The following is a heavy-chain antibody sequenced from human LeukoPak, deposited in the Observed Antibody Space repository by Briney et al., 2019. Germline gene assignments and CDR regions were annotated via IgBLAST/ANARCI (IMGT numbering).Heavy chain of an antibody. CDR3: AKVSGFKITFGGVID. V-gene: IGHV3-30*18. Sequence: PGGSLRLSCAASGFTFSSYGMHWVRQAPGKGLEWVAVITYDGYYKYYAESVKGRFTISRDNSKNTLYLQMNSLRAEDTAVFYCAKVSGFKITFGGVIDWGQGTPVTVSS. J-gene: IGHJ4*02. CDR1: GFTFSSYG. D-gene: IGHD3-16*02. CDR2: ITYDGYYK.